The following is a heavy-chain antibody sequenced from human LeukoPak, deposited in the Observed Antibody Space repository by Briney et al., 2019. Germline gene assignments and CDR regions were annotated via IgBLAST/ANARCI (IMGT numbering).Heavy chain of an antibody. CDR2: ISWNSGTI. CDR3: AKDNRRHYTSGPNPDSLH. V-gene: IGHV3-9*01. Sequence: GGSLRLSCAGSGFIFNNYAMHWVRQPPGKGLEWVSGISWNSGTIDYADSVGGRFTISRDNAKNSLYLQMDSLRVEDTAFYYCAKDNRRHYTSGPNPDSLHWGQGALVTVSS. CDR1: GFIFNNYA. D-gene: IGHD6-19*01. J-gene: IGHJ4*02.